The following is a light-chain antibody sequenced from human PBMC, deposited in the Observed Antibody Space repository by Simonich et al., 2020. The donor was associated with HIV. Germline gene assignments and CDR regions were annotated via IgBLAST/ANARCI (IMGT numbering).Light chain of an antibody. J-gene: IGKJ2*01. V-gene: IGKV3-15*01. CDR1: QSVNSN. CDR2: GAS. CDR3: QQRSNTYT. Sequence: EIVMTQSPATLSVFPGERATLSCRASQSVNSNLAWYQPKPGQAPRLLIYGASTRAAGFPARFSGSGSGTEFTLTISSLQSEDFAVYYCQQRSNTYTFGQGTKLEIK.